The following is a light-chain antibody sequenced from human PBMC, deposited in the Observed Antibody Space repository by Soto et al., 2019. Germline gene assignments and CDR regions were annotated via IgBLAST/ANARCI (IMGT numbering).Light chain of an antibody. CDR3: CSYAGSITYV. J-gene: IGLJ1*01. CDR1: NRDVGNYNL. CDR2: EGS. Sequence: QSVLAQPASVSGSPGQSITIPCTGSNRDVGNYNLVSWYQQHPGEAPKLMIYEGSKRPSGVSNRFSGSKSGNTASLTISGLQAEDEADYFCCSYAGSITYVFGTGTKVTVL. V-gene: IGLV2-23*01.